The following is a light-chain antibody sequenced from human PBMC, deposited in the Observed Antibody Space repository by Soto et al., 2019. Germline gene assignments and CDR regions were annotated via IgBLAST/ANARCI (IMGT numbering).Light chain of an antibody. J-gene: IGKJ2*01. Sequence: EIVLTQSPGTLSLSPWERATLSCRASQSVSSNYLAWYQQKPGQAPRLLIYGASRGAAGIPDRFSGSGAGTDFTLTTSRLEPEDLALYFCQPYARSPMFTFGQGTKLEIK. CDR1: QSVSSNY. CDR3: QPYARSPMFT. CDR2: GAS. V-gene: IGKV3-20*01.